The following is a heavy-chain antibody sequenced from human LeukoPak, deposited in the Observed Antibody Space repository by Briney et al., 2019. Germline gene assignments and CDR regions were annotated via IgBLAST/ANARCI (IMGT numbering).Heavy chain of an antibody. D-gene: IGHD4-17*01. CDR3: ARAKYDYGDPVGWFDP. Sequence: GGSLRLSCAASGFTFSSYAVSWVRQAPGKGLEWVSGISGSGGSTYYADSVKGRFTVSRDNSKNMLWLQMTSLRAEDTAIYYCARAKYDYGDPVGWFDPWGQGTLVTVSS. CDR1: GFTFSSYA. CDR2: ISGSGGST. J-gene: IGHJ5*02. V-gene: IGHV3-23*01.